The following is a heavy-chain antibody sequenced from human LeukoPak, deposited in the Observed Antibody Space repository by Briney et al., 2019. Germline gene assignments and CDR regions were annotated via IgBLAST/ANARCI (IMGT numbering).Heavy chain of an antibody. CDR1: GGSISSYY. CDR2: IYYSGST. J-gene: IGHJ4*02. CDR3: ARMDYGDYFTLIDY. V-gene: IGHV4-59*01. D-gene: IGHD4-17*01. Sequence: SETLSLTCTVSGGSISSYYWSWIRQPPGKGLEWIGYIYYSGSTNYNPSLKSRVTISVDTSKNQFSLKLSSVTAADTAVYYCARMDYGDYFTLIDYWGQGTLVTVSS.